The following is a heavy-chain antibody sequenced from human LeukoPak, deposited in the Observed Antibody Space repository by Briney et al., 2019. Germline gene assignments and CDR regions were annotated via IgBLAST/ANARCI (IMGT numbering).Heavy chain of an antibody. D-gene: IGHD2-15*01. CDR3: ARGRYCSDGNCYHNWFDR. V-gene: IGHV1-2*02. CDR2: INPNSGGT. Sequence: ASVKVSCKASGYTFTGYYMHWVRQAPGQGLEWMGWINPNSGGTDYAQKFQGRVTMTRDTSISTAYMELSRLRSDDTAVYYCARGRYCSDGNCYHNWFDRWGQGTLVTVSS. J-gene: IGHJ5*02. CDR1: GYTFTGYY.